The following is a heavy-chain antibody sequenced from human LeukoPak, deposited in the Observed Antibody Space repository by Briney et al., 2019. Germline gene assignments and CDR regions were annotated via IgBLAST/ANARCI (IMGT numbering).Heavy chain of an antibody. J-gene: IGHJ4*02. V-gene: IGHV3-7*01. CDR1: GFTFSSYW. CDR2: IKQDGSEK. CDR3: ARDREGYDFWSGYKY. Sequence: PGGSLRLSCAASGFTFSSYWMSWVRQAPGKGREWVANIKQDGSEKYYVDSVKGRFTISRDNAKNSLYLQMNRLRAEDTAVYYCARDREGYDFWSGYKYWGQGTLVTVSS. D-gene: IGHD3-3*01.